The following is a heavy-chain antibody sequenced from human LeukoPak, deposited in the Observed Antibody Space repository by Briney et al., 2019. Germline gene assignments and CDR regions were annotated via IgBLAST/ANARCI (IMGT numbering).Heavy chain of an antibody. CDR2: ISAYSGHT. V-gene: IGHV1-18*01. CDR1: GYPFTSYG. D-gene: IGHD4-11*01. Sequence: EASVKVSRKASGYPFTSYGIVWVRQAPGQGLEWMGWISAYSGHTNYAQKLQGRVTMTTDRSTSTVYMELRSLRFDDTAVYYCARGADYKTVKYDYWGQGTLVTVSS. CDR3: ARGADYKTVKYDY. J-gene: IGHJ4*02.